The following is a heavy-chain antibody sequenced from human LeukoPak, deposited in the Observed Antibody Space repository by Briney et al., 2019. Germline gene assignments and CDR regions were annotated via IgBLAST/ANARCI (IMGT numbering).Heavy chain of an antibody. J-gene: IGHJ4*02. CDR2: ISFDASNK. V-gene: IGHV3-30*18. CDR1: GFTFSSYG. D-gene: IGHD3-10*01. Sequence: GRSLRLSCAASGFTFSSYGMHWVRQAPGKGLEWVTVISFDASNKYYADSVKGRFTISRDNSKNTLYLQMNSLRAEDTAVYYCSKDVDPFGSGSYVEGFDYWGQGTLVTVSS. CDR3: SKDVDPFGSGSYVEGFDY.